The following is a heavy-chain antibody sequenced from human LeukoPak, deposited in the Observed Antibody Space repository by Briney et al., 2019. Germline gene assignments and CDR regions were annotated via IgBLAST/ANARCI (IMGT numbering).Heavy chain of an antibody. V-gene: IGHV1-8*01. CDR2: MNPNSGNT. J-gene: IGHJ6*02. CDR1: GYTFTSYD. D-gene: IGHD5-24*01. Sequence: ASVKVSCKASGYTFTSYDINWVRQATGQGLEWMGWMNPNSGNTGYAQKFQGRVTMTRNTSISTAYMELSSLRSEDTAVYYCVGSLEMATYYYYYGMDVWGQGTTVTVSS. CDR3: VGSLEMATYYYYYGMDV.